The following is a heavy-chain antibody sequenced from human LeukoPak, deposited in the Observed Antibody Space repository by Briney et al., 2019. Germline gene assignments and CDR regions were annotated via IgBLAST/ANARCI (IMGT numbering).Heavy chain of an antibody. D-gene: IGHD1-26*01. J-gene: IGHJ3*02. V-gene: IGHV4-59*08. CDR1: GGSIRSYY. CDR3: AKHKWELDAFDI. Sequence: PSETLSLTCTVSGGSIRSYYWSWIRQPPGKGLEWIGYIYYSGRTNYNPSLKSRVTISVDTSRNQFSLQLSSVTAPDTAVYYCAKHKWELDAFDIWGQGTMVTVSS. CDR2: IYYSGRT.